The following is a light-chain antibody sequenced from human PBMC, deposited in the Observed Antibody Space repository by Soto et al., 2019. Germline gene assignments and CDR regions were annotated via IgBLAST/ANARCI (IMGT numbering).Light chain of an antibody. CDR1: QSVSNY. CDR3: QQYGSSLT. V-gene: IGKV3D-20*01. CDR2: DAS. Sequence: EIVLTQSPATLSLSPGERATLSCGASQSVSNYLAWYQQKPGLAPRLLIYDASRRATGIPDRFSGSGSGTDFTLTISRLEPEDFAVYYCQQYGSSLTFGGGTK. J-gene: IGKJ4*01.